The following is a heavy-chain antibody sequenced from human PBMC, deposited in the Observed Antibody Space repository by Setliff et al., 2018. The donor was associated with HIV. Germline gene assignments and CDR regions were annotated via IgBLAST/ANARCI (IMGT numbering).Heavy chain of an antibody. V-gene: IGHV4-38-2*02. D-gene: IGHD1-1*01. CDR3: ARAPPGTHNAAFVV. Sequence: ASETLSLTCTVSGYSISSGFYWGWIRQPPGKGLEWIGSIYHSGSTYYNPSLRSRVTISVDTSKNQFSLKLSSVTAADTAVYYCARAPPGTHNAAFVVWGQGTMVTVSS. J-gene: IGHJ3*01. CDR2: IYHSGST. CDR1: GYSISSGFY.